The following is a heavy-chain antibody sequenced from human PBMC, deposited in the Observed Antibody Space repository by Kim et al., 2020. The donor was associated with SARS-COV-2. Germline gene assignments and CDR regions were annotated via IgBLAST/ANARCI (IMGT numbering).Heavy chain of an antibody. CDR2: T. J-gene: IGHJ4*02. CDR3: AREAAAGTFDY. Sequence: TNYNPSPKSRVTISVDTSKNQFSLKLSSVTAADTAVYYCAREAAAGTFDYWGQGTLVTVSS. V-gene: IGHV4-59*01. D-gene: IGHD6-13*01.